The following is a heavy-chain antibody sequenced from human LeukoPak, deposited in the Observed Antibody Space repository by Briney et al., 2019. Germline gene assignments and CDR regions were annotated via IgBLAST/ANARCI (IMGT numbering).Heavy chain of an antibody. CDR1: GGTFSSYA. V-gene: IGHV1-69*04. CDR3: ARDTLTAGYSGYDYSDY. J-gene: IGHJ4*02. CDR2: IIPILGIA. Sequence: ASVKVSCKASGGTFSSYAISWVRQAPGQGLEGMGRIIPILGIANYAQKFQGRVTITADKSTSTAYMELSSLRSEDTAVYYCARDTLTAGYSGYDYSDYWGQGTLVTVSS. D-gene: IGHD5-12*01.